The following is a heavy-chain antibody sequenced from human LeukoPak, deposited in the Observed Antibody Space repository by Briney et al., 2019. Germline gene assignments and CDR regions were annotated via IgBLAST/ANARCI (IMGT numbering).Heavy chain of an antibody. Sequence: SVKVSCKASGGTFSSYAISWVRQAPGQGLEWMGGIIPIFGTANYAQRFQGRVTITADESTSTAYMELSSLRSEDTAVYYCARPLAPPHAWFDPWGQGTLVTVSS. J-gene: IGHJ5*02. CDR2: IIPIFGTA. CDR1: GGTFSSYA. CDR3: ARPLAPPHAWFDP. V-gene: IGHV1-69*13.